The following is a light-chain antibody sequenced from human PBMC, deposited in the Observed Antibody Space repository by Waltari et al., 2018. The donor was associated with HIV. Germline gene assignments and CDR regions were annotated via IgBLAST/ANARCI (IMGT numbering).Light chain of an antibody. CDR3: QQYDFSPWT. J-gene: IGKJ1*01. V-gene: IGKV3-20*01. CDR1: QSVRKKY. Sequence: EIVLTQSPGTLPLSPGERATLSCRASQSVRKKYLGWYQQKPGQAPRLLIYGASSRATGIPDRFSGSGSGTDFTLTISRLAPEDFAVYYCQQYDFSPWTFGQGTKVEIK. CDR2: GAS.